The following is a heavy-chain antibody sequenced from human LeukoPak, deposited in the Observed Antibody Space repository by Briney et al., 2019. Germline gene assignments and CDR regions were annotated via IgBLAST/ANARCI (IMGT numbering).Heavy chain of an antibody. Sequence: PSETLSLTCTGSGGSISIYYWTWIRQPPGKGLEWIGYIYYSGSTNYNPSLKSRVTISVDTSKNQFSLKLSSVTAADTAVYYCARASGSPHYTWDYWGQGTLVTVSS. V-gene: IGHV4-59*01. D-gene: IGHD2-2*02. CDR3: ARASGSPHYTWDY. CDR2: IYYSGST. CDR1: GGSISIYY. J-gene: IGHJ4*02.